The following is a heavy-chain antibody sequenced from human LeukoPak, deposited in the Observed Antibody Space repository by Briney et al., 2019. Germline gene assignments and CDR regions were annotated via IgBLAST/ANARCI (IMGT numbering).Heavy chain of an antibody. D-gene: IGHD6-13*01. CDR2: IKQDGSET. CDR3: AKDREEEQQLVFDY. CDR1: GFTFSTYW. J-gene: IGHJ4*02. V-gene: IGHV3-7*03. Sequence: GGSLRLSCTASGFTFSTYWMSWVRQAPGKGPEWVANIKQDGSETHYMDSVKGRFTIFRDNAKNSLYLQMNSLRAEDTALYYCAKDREEEQQLVFDYWGQGTLVTVSS.